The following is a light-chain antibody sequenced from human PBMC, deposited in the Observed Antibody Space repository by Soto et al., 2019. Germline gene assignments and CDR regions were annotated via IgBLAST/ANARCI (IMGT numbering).Light chain of an antibody. Sequence: DVRMTQSPSSLSASVGVRVTITCRASQAIANYVAWYQQKPGQVPELLIYDASTLHSGVPSRFSGSASGTEFTLTISSLQPEDVATYYCQKHNSAPLTFGGGTKVEMK. J-gene: IGKJ4*01. CDR1: QAIANY. CDR3: QKHNSAPLT. V-gene: IGKV1-27*01. CDR2: DAS.